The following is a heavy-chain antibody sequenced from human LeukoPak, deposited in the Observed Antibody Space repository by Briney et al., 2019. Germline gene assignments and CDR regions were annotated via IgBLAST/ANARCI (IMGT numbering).Heavy chain of an antibody. CDR1: GFTVSSNY. D-gene: IGHD3-9*01. CDR3: ARDYYHILTGLLEGYWYFDL. J-gene: IGHJ2*01. V-gene: IGHV3-53*01. Sequence: GGSLRLSCAASGFTVSSNYMSWVRQAPGKGLEWVSVIYSGGSTYYADSVKGRFTISRDNSKNTLYLQMNSLRAEDTAVYYCARDYYHILTGLLEGYWYFDLWGRGTLVTVSS. CDR2: IYSGGST.